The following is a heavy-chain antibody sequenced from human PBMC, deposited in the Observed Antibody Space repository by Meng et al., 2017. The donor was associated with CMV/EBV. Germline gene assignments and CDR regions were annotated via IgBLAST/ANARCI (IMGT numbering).Heavy chain of an antibody. Sequence: ASVKVSCKASGYTFTSYDIDWVRQATGQGLEWMGLMNPNSGNTGYAQKFQGRVTMTRNTSISTAYMGLSSLRSEDTAVYYCARGHRVYSSGSFGYWGQGTLVTVSS. V-gene: IGHV1-8*01. D-gene: IGHD6-19*01. J-gene: IGHJ4*02. CDR3: ARGHRVYSSGSFGY. CDR1: GYTFTSYD. CDR2: MNPNSGNT.